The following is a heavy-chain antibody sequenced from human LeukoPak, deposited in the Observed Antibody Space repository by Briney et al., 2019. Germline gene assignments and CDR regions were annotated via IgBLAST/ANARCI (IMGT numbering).Heavy chain of an antibody. Sequence: SGGSLRLSCAASGFNFSSYAMHWVRQAPGKGMEWVVVISYDGSNKYYADSVKGRFTISRDNSKNTLYLQMNSLRAEDTAVYYCARDAQSGGSGYLGDCYPGYWGQGTLVTVSS. V-gene: IGHV3-30*04. CDR2: ISYDGSNK. D-gene: IGHD2-15*01. CDR3: ARDAQSGGSGYLGDCYPGY. J-gene: IGHJ4*02. CDR1: GFNFSSYA.